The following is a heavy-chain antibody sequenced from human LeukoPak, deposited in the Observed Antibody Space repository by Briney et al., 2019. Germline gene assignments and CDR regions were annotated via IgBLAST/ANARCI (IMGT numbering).Heavy chain of an antibody. J-gene: IGHJ6*03. CDR3: ARASYYYDSSGYYYGGSYYYYMDV. V-gene: IGHV3-21*01. CDR1: GFTFSSYS. Sequence: GGSLRLSCAASGFTFSSYSMNWVRQAPGKGLEWVSSISSSSSYIYYADSAKGRFTISRDNAKNSLYLQMNSLRAEDTAVYYCARASYYYDSSGYYYGGSYYYYMDVWGKGTTVTISS. CDR2: ISSSSSYI. D-gene: IGHD3-22*01.